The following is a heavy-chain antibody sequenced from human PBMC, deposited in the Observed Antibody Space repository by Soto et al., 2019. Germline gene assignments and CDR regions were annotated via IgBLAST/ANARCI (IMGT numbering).Heavy chain of an antibody. J-gene: IGHJ5*02. D-gene: IGHD3-9*01. CDR3: ARALDILPSSGWFDP. Sequence: PSESLSLTCTVSGGSMSSYYWSWIRQPPGKGLEWIGYIYYSGSTNYNPSLKSRVTISVDTSKNQFSLKLSSVTAADTAVYYCARALDILPSSGWFDPWGQGTLVTVSS. V-gene: IGHV4-59*01. CDR1: GGSMSSYY. CDR2: IYYSGST.